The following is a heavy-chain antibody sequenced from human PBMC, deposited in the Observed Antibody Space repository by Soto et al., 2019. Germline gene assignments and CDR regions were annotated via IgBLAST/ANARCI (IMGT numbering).Heavy chain of an antibody. CDR3: ARSIAVAGVDKLFDY. V-gene: IGHV6-1*01. D-gene: IGHD6-19*01. Sequence: SQTLSLTCAISGDSVSSNSAAWNWIRQSPSRGLEWLGRTYYRSKWYNDYAVSVKSRITINPDASKNQFSLQLNSVTPEDTAVYYCARSIAVAGVDKLFDYWGQGTLVTVS. CDR1: GDSVSSNSAA. CDR2: TYYRSKWYN. J-gene: IGHJ4*02.